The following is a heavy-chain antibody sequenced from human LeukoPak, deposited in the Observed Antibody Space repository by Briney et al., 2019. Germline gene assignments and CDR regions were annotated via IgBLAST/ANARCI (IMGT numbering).Heavy chain of an antibody. J-gene: IGHJ5*02. CDR2: IHHSGNS. Sequence: ETLSLTCTVSGASVTDYYWSWIRQSPGKGLEWISYIHHSGNSDYNPSLRSRVTTSLDTSKNQFSLNLISVTAADAAVYYCTRGHWGLQSWSQGTLVTVSS. CDR3: TRGHWGLQS. CDR1: GASVTDYY. V-gene: IGHV4-59*02. D-gene: IGHD7-27*01.